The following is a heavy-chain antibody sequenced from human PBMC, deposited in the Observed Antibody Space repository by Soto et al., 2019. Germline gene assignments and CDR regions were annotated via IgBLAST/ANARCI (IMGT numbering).Heavy chain of an antibody. CDR3: ARARVVFGVVTYFDY. V-gene: IGHV4-34*01. J-gene: IGHJ4*02. D-gene: IGHD3-3*01. Sequence: SEILSLTCAVYGGSFSGYYLSWIRQPPGKGLEWIGEINHSGSTNYNPSLKSRVTISVDTSKNQFSLKLSSVTAADTAVYYCARARVVFGVVTYFDYWGQGTLVTVS. CDR1: GGSFSGYY. CDR2: INHSGST.